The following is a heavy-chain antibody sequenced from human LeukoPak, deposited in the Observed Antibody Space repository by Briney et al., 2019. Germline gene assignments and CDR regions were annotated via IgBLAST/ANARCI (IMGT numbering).Heavy chain of an antibody. CDR1: GFTFSSYA. Sequence: PGGSLRLSCAASGFTFSSYAMSWVRQAPGKGLEWVSAISGSGGSTYHADSVKGRFTISRDNSKNTLYLQMNSLRAEDTAVYYCAKDYYDSSGYYVYYYFDYWGQGTLVTVSS. CDR3: AKDYYDSSGYYVYYYFDY. D-gene: IGHD3-22*01. CDR2: ISGSGGST. J-gene: IGHJ4*02. V-gene: IGHV3-23*01.